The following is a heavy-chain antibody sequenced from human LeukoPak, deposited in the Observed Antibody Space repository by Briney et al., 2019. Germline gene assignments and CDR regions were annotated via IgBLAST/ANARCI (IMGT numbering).Heavy chain of an antibody. CDR1: GYSISSGYY. J-gene: IGHJ4*02. Sequence: SETLSLTCTVSGYSISSGYYWGWIRQPPGKGLEWIGSIYYSGSTYYNPSLKSRATISVDTSKNQFSLKLSSVTAADTAVYYCARRGDGSGSYYNRVFDYWGQGTLVTVSS. CDR2: IYYSGST. CDR3: ARRGDGSGSYYNRVFDY. D-gene: IGHD3-10*01. V-gene: IGHV4-38-2*02.